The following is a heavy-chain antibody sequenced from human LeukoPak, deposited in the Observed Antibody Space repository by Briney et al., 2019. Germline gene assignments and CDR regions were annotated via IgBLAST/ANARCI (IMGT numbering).Heavy chain of an antibody. Sequence: SVKVSCKASGGTFRSYTISWVRQAPGQGLEWMGGIIPIFGATNYAQKFQGRVTITADESTSTAYLEVSSLRSDDTAVYYCARGHPSNSKTFDMWGQGTMVSVSS. CDR3: ARGHPSNSKTFDM. D-gene: IGHD6-13*01. CDR2: IIPIFGAT. V-gene: IGHV1-69*13. CDR1: GGTFRSYT. J-gene: IGHJ3*02.